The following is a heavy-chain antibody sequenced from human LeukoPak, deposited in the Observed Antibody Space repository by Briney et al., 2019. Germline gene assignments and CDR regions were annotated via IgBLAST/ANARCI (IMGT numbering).Heavy chain of an antibody. CDR2: INQDGSEK. CDR1: GFTFSSYW. Sequence: GGSLRLSCAASGFTFSSYWMSWVRQAPGKGLEWVANINQDGSEKYYVDSVKGRFTISRDNAKNSLYLQMNSLRAEDTAVYYCARADCSSTSCFQFDYWGQGTLVTVSS. CDR3: ARADCSSTSCFQFDY. D-gene: IGHD2-2*01. V-gene: IGHV3-7*03. J-gene: IGHJ4*02.